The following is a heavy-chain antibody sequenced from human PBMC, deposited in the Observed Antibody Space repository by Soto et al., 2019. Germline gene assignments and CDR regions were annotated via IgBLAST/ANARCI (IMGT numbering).Heavy chain of an antibody. J-gene: IGHJ5*02. V-gene: IGHV4-30-2*01. D-gene: IGHD2-15*01. CDR2: IYHSGST. Sequence: SETLSLTCAVSGGSISSGCYSWSWIRQPPGKGLEWIGYIYHSGSTYYNPSLKSRVTISVDRSKNQFSLKLSSVTAADTAVYYCARYCSGGSCYSLGWFDPWGQGTLVTVSS. CDR1: GGSISSGCYS. CDR3: ARYCSGGSCYSLGWFDP.